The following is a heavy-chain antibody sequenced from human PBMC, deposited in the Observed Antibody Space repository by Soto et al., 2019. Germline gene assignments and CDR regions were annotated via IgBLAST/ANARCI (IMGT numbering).Heavy chain of an antibody. D-gene: IGHD4-4*01. CDR3: ARVKTDYSNPRGPFFFYGRDV. Sequence: QVQLVESGGGVVHPERSLRLSCSASEFTFSSYAMHWVLQAPGKGLGWVAGIPCDGGHTYPEDSVRGRLPNSRDSSKTTVFLQVNSLRPEDTAAYYCARVKTDYSNPRGPFFFYGRDVWGQGTTVTVSS. CDR2: IPCDGGHT. V-gene: IGHV3-30*14. CDR1: EFTFSSYA. J-gene: IGHJ6*02.